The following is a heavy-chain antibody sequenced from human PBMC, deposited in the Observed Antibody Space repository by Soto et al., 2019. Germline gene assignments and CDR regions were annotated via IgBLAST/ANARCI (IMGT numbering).Heavy chain of an antibody. CDR3: AREQVTGRVVVEVNVDY. V-gene: IGHV3-7*01. CDR1: GFTFSSYW. Sequence: GGSLRLSCAASGFTFSSYWMSWVRQAPGKGLEWVANIKQDGSEKYYVDSVKGRFTISRDNAKNSLYLQMNSLRAEDTAVYYCAREQVTGRVVVEVNVDYWGQGTLVTVSS. CDR2: IKQDGSEK. D-gene: IGHD3-22*01. J-gene: IGHJ4*02.